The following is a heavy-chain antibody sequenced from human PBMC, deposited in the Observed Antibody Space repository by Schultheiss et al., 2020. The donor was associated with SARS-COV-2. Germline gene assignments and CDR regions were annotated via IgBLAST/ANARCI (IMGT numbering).Heavy chain of an antibody. V-gene: IGHV4-61*08. CDR3: ARQGGRPGDSSGYQYYFDY. D-gene: IGHD3-22*01. CDR2: IYYSGST. J-gene: IGHJ4*02. Sequence: SETLSLTCTVSGGSISSGGYYWSWIRQHPGKGLEWIGYIYYSGSTNYNPSLKSRVTMSVDTSKNQFSLKLSSVTAADTAVYYCARQGGRPGDSSGYQYYFDYWGQGTLVTVSS. CDR1: GGSISSGGYY.